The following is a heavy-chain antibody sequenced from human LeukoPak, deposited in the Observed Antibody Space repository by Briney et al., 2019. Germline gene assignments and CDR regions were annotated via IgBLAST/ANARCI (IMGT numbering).Heavy chain of an antibody. CDR3: ARAPSEIGGYYPEYFRH. J-gene: IGHJ1*01. Sequence: GGSLRLSCAASVFTFSSYWLHWVSQAPGKGLVWVSRIKSDGKTNYADSVKGRFTISRDNAKNTVSLQMNSLRAEDTGVYYCARAPSEIGGYYPEYFRHWGQGTLVTVSS. CDR1: VFTFSSYW. CDR2: IKSDGKT. V-gene: IGHV3-74*01. D-gene: IGHD3-22*01.